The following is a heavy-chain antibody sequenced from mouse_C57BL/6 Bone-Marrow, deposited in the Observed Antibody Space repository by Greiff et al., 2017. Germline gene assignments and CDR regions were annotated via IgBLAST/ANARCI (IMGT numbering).Heavy chain of an antibody. D-gene: IGHD1-1*01. CDR2: ISPGSGST. V-gene: IGHV1-55*01. J-gene: IGHJ1*03. Sequence: QVQLQQPGAELVKPGASVKMSCKASGYTFTSYWITWVKQRPGHGLEWIGDISPGSGSTNYNEKFKSKATLTVDTSSSTAYMQLSSLTSEDSAVYYCARGGYGSSYWYFDVWGTGTTVTVSS. CDR1: GYTFTSYW. CDR3: ARGGYGSSYWYFDV.